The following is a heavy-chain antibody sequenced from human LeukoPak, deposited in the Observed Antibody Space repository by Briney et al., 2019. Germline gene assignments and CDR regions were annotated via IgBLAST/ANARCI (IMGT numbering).Heavy chain of an antibody. J-gene: IGHJ4*02. D-gene: IGHD6-13*01. CDR2: ISGSGGST. Sequence: GGSLRLSCAASGFTFSSYAMSWVRQAPGKRLEWVSAISGSGGSTYYADSVKGRFTISRDNSKNTLYLQMNSLRAEDTAVYYCAKDPYSSSLGYFDYWGQGTLVTVSS. CDR3: AKDPYSSSLGYFDY. V-gene: IGHV3-23*01. CDR1: GFTFSSYA.